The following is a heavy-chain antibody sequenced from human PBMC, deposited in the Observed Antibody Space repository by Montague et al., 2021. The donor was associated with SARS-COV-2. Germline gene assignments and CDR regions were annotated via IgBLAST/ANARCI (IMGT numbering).Heavy chain of an antibody. CDR3: ATDATIFWFERGRGTFDY. CDR2: ISYDGSIQ. V-gene: IGHV3-30*03. Sequence: SLRLSCAASGFTFNNFGMHWVRQAPGQGLEWVAVISYDGSIQYYADSVKGRFTISRDWSKSTLFLQMSSLRPEDTAVYYCATDATIFWFERGRGTFDYWGQGTLVAVSS. J-gene: IGHJ4*02. D-gene: IGHD3-10*01. CDR1: GFTFNNFG.